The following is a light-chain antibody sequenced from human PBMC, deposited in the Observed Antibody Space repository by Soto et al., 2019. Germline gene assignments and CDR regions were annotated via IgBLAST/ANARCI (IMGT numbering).Light chain of an antibody. V-gene: IGKV3-11*01. CDR3: QQRSTWPLT. J-gene: IGKJ4*01. Sequence: EIVMTQSPATLSVSPGERATLSCRASQSVSSNLAWYQQKPGQAPRLLIYDASNRATGIPGRFTGSGSGTDFSLTISSLEPEDFAVYYCQQRSTWPLTFGGGTKVDIK. CDR1: QSVSSN. CDR2: DAS.